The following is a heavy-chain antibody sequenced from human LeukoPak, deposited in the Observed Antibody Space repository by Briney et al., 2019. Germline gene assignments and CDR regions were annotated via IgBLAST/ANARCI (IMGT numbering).Heavy chain of an antibody. CDR2: IYYSGST. CDR3: ARIKGDDYDILEGLGDY. Sequence: PSETLSLTCTVSGGSISSYYWSWIRQPPGKGLEWIGYIYYSGSTNYNPSLKSRVTISVDTSKNQFSLRLSSVTAADTAVYYCARIKGDDYDILEGLGDYWGQGTLVTVSS. D-gene: IGHD3-9*01. J-gene: IGHJ4*02. V-gene: IGHV4-59*01. CDR1: GGSISSYY.